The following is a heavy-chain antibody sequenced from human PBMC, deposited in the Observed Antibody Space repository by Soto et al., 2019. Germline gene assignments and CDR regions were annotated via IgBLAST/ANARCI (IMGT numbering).Heavy chain of an antibody. D-gene: IGHD1-20*01. V-gene: IGHV1-69*01. CDR1: GGTFSSYA. Sequence: QVQLVQSGAEVKKPGSSVKVSCKASGGTFSSYAISWVRQAPGQGLEWMGGIIPIFGTANYAQKFQGRVTITADESTSTAYMELSSLRSEDTAVYYCATSGITGTTSYYYYGMDVWGRGTTVTVSS. CDR3: ATSGITGTTSYYYYGMDV. CDR2: IIPIFGTA. J-gene: IGHJ6*02.